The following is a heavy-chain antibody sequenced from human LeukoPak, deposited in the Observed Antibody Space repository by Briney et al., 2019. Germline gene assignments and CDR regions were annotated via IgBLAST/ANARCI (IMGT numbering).Heavy chain of an antibody. CDR2: INSDGSST. CDR3: ATLRSPYYYGSGSYDY. CDR1: GFTFSSYW. Sequence: GGSLRLSCAASGFTFSSYWMHWVRQAPGKGLVWVSRINSDGSSTSYADSVKGRFTISRDNAKNTLYLQMNSLRAEDTAVYYCATLRSPYYYGSGSYDYWGQGTLVTVSS. J-gene: IGHJ4*02. V-gene: IGHV3-74*01. D-gene: IGHD3-10*01.